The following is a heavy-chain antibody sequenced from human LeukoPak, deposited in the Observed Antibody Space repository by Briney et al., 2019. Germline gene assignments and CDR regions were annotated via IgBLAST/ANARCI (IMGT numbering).Heavy chain of an antibody. CDR2: IYTIGST. CDR3: ARLGGYFDP. D-gene: IGHD1-1*01. J-gene: IGHJ5*02. V-gene: IGHV4-4*09. CDR1: GGSISSYY. Sequence: SETLSLTCTVSGGSISSYYWSWIRQPPGKGLEWIGYIYTIGSTNYNPSLKSRDTISVDTSKTTLSLKLSSVTAADTAVYYCARLGGYFDPWGQGTLVTVSS.